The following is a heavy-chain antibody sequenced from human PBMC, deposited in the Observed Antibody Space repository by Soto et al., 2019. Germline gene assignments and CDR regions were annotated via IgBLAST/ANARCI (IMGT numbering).Heavy chain of an antibody. CDR1: GFPFTSYG. D-gene: IGHD3-16*01. CDR3: VGGQYDFDY. CDR2: ISYDGSDK. J-gene: IGHJ4*02. V-gene: IGHV3-30*03. Sequence: QVQLVESGGGVVQPGRSLRLSCAASGFPFTSYGMHWVREGPDKGLEWVAIISYDGSDKYYADSVKGRFTISRDNSKNTLYLQMNSLKTEDTALYYCVGGQYDFDYRGQGTLVIVSS.